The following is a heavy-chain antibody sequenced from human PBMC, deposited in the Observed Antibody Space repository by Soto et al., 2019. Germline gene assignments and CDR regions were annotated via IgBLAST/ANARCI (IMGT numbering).Heavy chain of an antibody. CDR3: ARGPTRGAFDL. CDR1: GSPFD. CDR2: IVPDGRNQ. V-gene: IGHV3-30-3*01. J-gene: IGHJ3*01. Sequence: GGSLRLSCVASGSPFDVHWVRQAPGKGPEWVAHIVPDGRNQYWADSVKGRFTGSRDNAKNTVYLQMNSLRTEDTAVYYCARGPTRGAFDLRGQRTTVTVSS.